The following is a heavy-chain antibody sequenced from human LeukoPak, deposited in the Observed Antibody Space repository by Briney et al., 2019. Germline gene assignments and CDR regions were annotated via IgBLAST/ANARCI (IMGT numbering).Heavy chain of an antibody. V-gene: IGHV4-61*05. CDR1: GGSISSSGYY. CDR3: ARGYGDYIWFDP. D-gene: IGHD4-17*01. CDR2: IYTSGST. Sequence: SETLSLTCTVSGGSISSSGYYWGWIRQPPGKGLEWIGRIYTSGSTNYNPSLKSRVTMSVDTSKNQFSLKLSSVTAADTAVYYCARGYGDYIWFDPWGQGTLVTVSS. J-gene: IGHJ5*02.